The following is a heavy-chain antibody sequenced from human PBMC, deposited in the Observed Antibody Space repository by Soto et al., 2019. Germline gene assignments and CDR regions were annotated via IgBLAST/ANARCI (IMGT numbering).Heavy chain of an antibody. Sequence: SETLSLTCTVSGGSISSSSYYWGWIRQPPGKGLEWIGSIYYSGSTYYNPSLKSRVTISVDTSKNQFSLKLSSVTAADTAVYYCARHDNGYCSSTSCLDYWGQGTLVTVSS. V-gene: IGHV4-39*01. D-gene: IGHD2-2*01. CDR3: ARHDNGYCSSTSCLDY. CDR1: GGSISSSSYY. J-gene: IGHJ4*02. CDR2: IYYSGST.